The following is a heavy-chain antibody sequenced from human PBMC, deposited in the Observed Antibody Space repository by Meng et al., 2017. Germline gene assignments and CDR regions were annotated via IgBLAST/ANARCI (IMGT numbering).Heavy chain of an antibody. CDR1: GFTFDDYA. CDR2: ISYDGSNK. J-gene: IGHJ4*02. V-gene: IGHV3-30*04. CDR3: ASGLDDYVWGSYRYTANFDY. D-gene: IGHD3-16*02. Sequence: GALRLSCAASGFTFDDYAMHWVRQAPGKGLEWVAVISYDGSNKYYADSVKGRFTISRDNSKNTLYLQMNSLRAEDTAVYYCASGLDDYVWGSYRYTANFDYWGQGTLVTVSS.